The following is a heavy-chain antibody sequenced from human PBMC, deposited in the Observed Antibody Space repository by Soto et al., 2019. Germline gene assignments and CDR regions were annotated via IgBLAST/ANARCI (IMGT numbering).Heavy chain of an antibody. CDR1: GFTFSSDD. D-gene: IGHD3-10*01. CDR3: ASSAGHPGDFFYYNGIDV. Sequence: GGSLRLSCAASGFTFSSDDMRWVRQAPRKGLEWVSSISASGALTHYADFVQGRFITSRDQSRDTLFLEMKSLRVEDTAIYYCASSAGHPGDFFYYNGIDVSGQRTTVTVSS. V-gene: IGHV3-23*01. J-gene: IGHJ6*02. CDR2: ISASGALT.